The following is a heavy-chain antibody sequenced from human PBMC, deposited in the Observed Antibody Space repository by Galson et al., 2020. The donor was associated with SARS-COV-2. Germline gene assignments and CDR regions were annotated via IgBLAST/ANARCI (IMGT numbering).Heavy chain of an antibody. Sequence: GGSLRLSCAASGFMFSSNGMHWVRQAPGKGLEWVAFIPYDGSTEYYADSVKGRFTISRDNSKDTLYLQMSSLRPEDTAVYFCARGLKGVYTGFNSWGQGTLVTVSS. CDR2: IPYDGSTE. CDR3: ARGLKGVYTGFNS. D-gene: IGHD2-8*01. V-gene: IGHV3-30*02. J-gene: IGHJ5*02. CDR1: GFMFSSNG.